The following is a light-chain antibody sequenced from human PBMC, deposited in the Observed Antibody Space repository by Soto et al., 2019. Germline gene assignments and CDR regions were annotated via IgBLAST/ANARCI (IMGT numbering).Light chain of an antibody. CDR3: QSYDSSLSGYV. CDR1: SSNIGAGYD. V-gene: IGLV1-40*01. J-gene: IGLJ1*01. Sequence: QSVLTQPPSVSGAPGQRVTISCTGSSSNIGAGYDVHWYQQLPGTAPKLLIYGNNNRPSGVPDRFSGSKSGTSASLAITGLQAEDDDDYYCQSYDSSLSGYVFGTGTKLTVL. CDR2: GNN.